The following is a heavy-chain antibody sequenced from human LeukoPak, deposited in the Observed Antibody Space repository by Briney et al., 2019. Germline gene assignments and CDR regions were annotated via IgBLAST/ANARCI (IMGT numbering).Heavy chain of an antibody. V-gene: IGHV3-23*01. CDR2: ISGSGGST. D-gene: IGHD1-1*01. Sequence: PSETLSLTCTVSGDSISSSSYYWGWIRQPPGKGLEWVSTISGSGGSTYYADSVKGRFTISRDNSKNTLYLQMNSLRAEDTAVYYCATKLFAGSRSPEYFQHWGQGTLVSVSS. CDR3: ATKLFAGSRSPEYFQH. CDR1: GDSISSSSYY. J-gene: IGHJ1*01.